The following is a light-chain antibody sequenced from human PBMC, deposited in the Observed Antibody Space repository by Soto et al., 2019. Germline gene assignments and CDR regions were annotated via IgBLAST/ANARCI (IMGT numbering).Light chain of an antibody. CDR1: QSISSY. CDR2: AAS. Sequence: DIQMTQSPSSLSASVGDRVTITCRASQSISSYLNWYQQKPGKAPKLLIYAASSLQSGVPSRFTGSGSGTDFTLTISSLQPEDFATYYCYQSYSTPRTFGHGAKVDIK. J-gene: IGKJ3*01. CDR3: YQSYSTPRT. V-gene: IGKV1-39*01.